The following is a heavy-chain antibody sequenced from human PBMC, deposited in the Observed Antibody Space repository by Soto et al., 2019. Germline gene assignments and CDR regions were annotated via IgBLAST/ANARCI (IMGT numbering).Heavy chain of an antibody. V-gene: IGHV4-4*02. CDR3: ARGAVDGTRVDY. CDR2: IYHSGST. Sequence: QVQLQESGPGLVKPSGTLSLTCAVSGGSISSSNWWSWVRQPQGKGREWIGEIYHSGSTNYNHPLKSRVTISVDKSKNQFSLKLSSVTAADTAVYTFARGAVDGTRVDYWGQGTLVTVSS. CDR1: GGSISSSNW. J-gene: IGHJ4*02. D-gene: IGHD6-19*01.